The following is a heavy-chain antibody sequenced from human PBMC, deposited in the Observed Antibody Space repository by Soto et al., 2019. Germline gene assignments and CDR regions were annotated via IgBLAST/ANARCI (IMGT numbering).Heavy chain of an antibody. CDR2: ISYDGSNK. D-gene: IGHD5-18*01. V-gene: IGHV3-30-3*01. J-gene: IGHJ2*01. CDR3: ARDPLWGTAMVLWYFDL. CDR1: GFTFSSYA. Sequence: QVQLVESGGGVVQPGRSLRLSCAASGFTFSSYAMHWVRQAPGKGLEWVTVISYDGSNKYYADSVKGRFTISRDNSKNTLYLQVNRLRAEVTAVYYCARDPLWGTAMVLWYFDLWGRGTLVTVSS.